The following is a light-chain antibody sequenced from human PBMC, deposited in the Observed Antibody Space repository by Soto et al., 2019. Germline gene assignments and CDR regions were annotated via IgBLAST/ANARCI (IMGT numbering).Light chain of an antibody. CDR1: SSNIGAGYD. CDR2: DNS. J-gene: IGLJ2*01. CDR3: QSYDSSLSGSVV. Sequence: QSVLTQPPSVSGAPGQRVTISCTGSSSNIGAGYDVHWYQQLPGTAPKLLIFDNSNRPSGVPDRISGSRSGTSASLAITGLPAEDEADYYCQSYDSSLSGSVVFGGGTKVTVL. V-gene: IGLV1-40*01.